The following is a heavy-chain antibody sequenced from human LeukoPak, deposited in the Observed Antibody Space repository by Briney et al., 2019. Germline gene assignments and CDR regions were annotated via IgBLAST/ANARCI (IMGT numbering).Heavy chain of an antibody. V-gene: IGHV3-33*06. D-gene: IGHD3-16*01. Sequence: PGGSLRLSCAASGSSPNNDAMHWVRQAPGKGLAWVAVIWHDGLNKFYADFLKGRLTISRDFSKDTVYLQMSGLTVEDTAVYYCAKAGQRSYAEAFDSWGQGTLVTVSS. CDR1: GSSPNNDA. J-gene: IGHJ4*02. CDR3: AKAGQRSYAEAFDS. CDR2: IWHDGLNK.